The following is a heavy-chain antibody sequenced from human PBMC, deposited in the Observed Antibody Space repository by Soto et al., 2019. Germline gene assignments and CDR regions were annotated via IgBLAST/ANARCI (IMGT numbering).Heavy chain of an antibody. V-gene: IGHV3-7*01. D-gene: IGHD6-19*01. J-gene: IGHJ3*02. CDR1: GFTFSSYW. CDR3: ARVGSGWWAEGASDAFDI. Sequence: GGSLRLSCAASGFTFSSYWMSWVRQAPGKGLEWVANIKQDGSEKYYVDSVKGRFTISRDNAKNSLYLQMNSLRAEDTAVYYCARVGSGWWAEGASDAFDIWGQGTMVTVSS. CDR2: IKQDGSEK.